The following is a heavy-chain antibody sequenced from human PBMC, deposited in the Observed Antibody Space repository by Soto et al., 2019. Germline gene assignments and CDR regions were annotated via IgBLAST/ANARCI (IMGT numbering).Heavy chain of an antibody. Sequence: PGGSLRLSCAASGFTFNSYSMNWVRQAPGKGLEWVSSISSSSNYIYYADPMKGRFTISRDNAKNSLYLQMNSLRAEDTAVYYCAKDTYYHDSSGYYFFNYWGQETLVTVS. D-gene: IGHD3-22*01. J-gene: IGHJ4*02. CDR1: GFTFNSYS. V-gene: IGHV3-21*01. CDR2: ISSSSNYI. CDR3: AKDTYYHDSSGYYFFNY.